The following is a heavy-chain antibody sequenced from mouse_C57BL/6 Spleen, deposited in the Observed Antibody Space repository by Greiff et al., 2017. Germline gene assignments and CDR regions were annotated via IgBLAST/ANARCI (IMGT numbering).Heavy chain of an antibody. Sequence: DVKLQESGPGLVKPSQSLSLTCSVTGYSITSGYYWNWIRQFPGNKLEWMGYISYDGSNNYNPSLKNRISITRDTSKNQFFLKLNSVTTEDTATYYCARRGLGGYYFDYWGQGTTLTVSS. CDR1: GYSITSGYY. V-gene: IGHV3-6*01. CDR2: ISYDGSN. D-gene: IGHD4-1*01. CDR3: ARRGLGGYYFDY. J-gene: IGHJ2*01.